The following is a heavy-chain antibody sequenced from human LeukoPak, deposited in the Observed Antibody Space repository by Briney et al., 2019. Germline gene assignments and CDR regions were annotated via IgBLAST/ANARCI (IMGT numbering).Heavy chain of an antibody. Sequence: ASVKVSCKVSGYTLTELSMHWVRQAPGKGLEWMGGFDPEDGETIYAQKFQGRVTMTTDTSTSTAYMELRSLRSDDTAVYYCARDHGAGTGWFDPWGQGTLVTVSS. D-gene: IGHD4/OR15-4a*01. CDR1: GYTLTELS. V-gene: IGHV1-24*01. CDR2: FDPEDGET. J-gene: IGHJ5*02. CDR3: ARDHGAGTGWFDP.